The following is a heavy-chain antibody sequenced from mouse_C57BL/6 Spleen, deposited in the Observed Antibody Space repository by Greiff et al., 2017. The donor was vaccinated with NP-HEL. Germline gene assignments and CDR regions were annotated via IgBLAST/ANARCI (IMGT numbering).Heavy chain of an antibody. CDR2: VDPNSGGT. CDR3: ARSGDGYYLYAKDN. V-gene: IGHV1-72*01. Sequence: QVQLQQSGAELVKPGASVTLSCKASGYTFTSYWMHWVKQRPGRGLAWIGRVDPNSGGTKYNEKFTSKATLTVDKPSSTAYMQLSSLTSEDSAVYYCARSGDGYYLYAKDNWGQGTSETVSS. J-gene: IGHJ4*01. D-gene: IGHD2-3*01. CDR1: GYTFTSYW.